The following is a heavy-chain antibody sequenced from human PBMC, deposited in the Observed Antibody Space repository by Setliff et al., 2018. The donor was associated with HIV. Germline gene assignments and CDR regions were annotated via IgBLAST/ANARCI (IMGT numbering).Heavy chain of an antibody. J-gene: IGHJ3*01. CDR2: VDFRGNS. CDR3: ARAGYNLWSGYDALDV. Sequence: SETLSLTCTLSGASISSHYWSWIRQAPGKGLEWVGSVDFRGNSSANPSLKSRLMISVDTSKNRLSLKLTSVTAADTAVYFGARAGYNLWSGYDALDVWGQGTLVTVSS. D-gene: IGHD3-3*01. V-gene: IGHV4-59*11. CDR1: GASISSHY.